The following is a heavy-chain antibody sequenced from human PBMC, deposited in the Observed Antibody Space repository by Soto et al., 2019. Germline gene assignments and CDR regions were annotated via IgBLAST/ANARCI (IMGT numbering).Heavy chain of an antibody. V-gene: IGHV4-59*01. J-gene: IGHJ5*02. D-gene: IGHD3-10*01. CDR3: ARDRSSVGDWWFDP. CDR2: IYYSGST. CDR1: GGSISSYY. Sequence: SETLSLTCTVSGGSISSYYWSWIRQPPGKGLEWIGYIYYSGSTNYNPSHKSRVTISVDTSKNQFSLKLSSVTAADTAVYYCARDRSSVGDWWFDPWGQGTLVTVSS.